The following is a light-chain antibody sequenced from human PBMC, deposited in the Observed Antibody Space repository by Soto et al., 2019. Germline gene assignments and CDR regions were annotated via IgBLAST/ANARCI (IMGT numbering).Light chain of an antibody. J-gene: IGLJ2*01. CDR2: EVT. CDR1: SSDIGASNS. Sequence: QSVLTQPPSASGSPGQSVTISCAGSSSDIGASNSVSWYQQHPGKAPKLLISEVTKRPSGVPDRFSGSKSGNTASLTVSGLQADDEADYYCGSKAGSNKHVVFGEGPSSPS. V-gene: IGLV2-8*01. CDR3: GSKAGSNKHVV.